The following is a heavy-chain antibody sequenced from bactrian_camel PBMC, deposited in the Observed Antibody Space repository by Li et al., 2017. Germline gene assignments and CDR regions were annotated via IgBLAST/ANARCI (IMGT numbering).Heavy chain of an antibody. CDR3: AADRRVVGSCSGGDYAF. CDR1: GFASGRYC. J-gene: IGHJ6*01. CDR2: VPTNVEPSGFP. Sequence: VQLVESGGGSVEVGGFLRLSCTASGFASGRYCLGWFRQAPGKGREWVASVPTNVEPSGFPYHANSVKGRFRVSLDNANKNIVYLLMNMIKVDDTATYYCAADRRVVGSCSGGDYAFWGQGTQVTV. V-gene: IGHV3S1*01. D-gene: IGHD1*01.